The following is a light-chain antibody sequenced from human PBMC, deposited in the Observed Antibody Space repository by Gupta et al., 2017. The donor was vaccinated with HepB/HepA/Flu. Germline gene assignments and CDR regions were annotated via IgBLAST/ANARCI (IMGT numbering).Light chain of an antibody. Sequence: QSALTQPRSVSGSPGQAGTISCTGTSSDVGAYNYVSWYQQHPGKAPKLIIYDVSKRPSGAPDRFSGSKSGSTASLTISGLQAEDEADYYCCSYAGSYTEVFGTGTKVTVL. CDR1: SSDVGAYNY. V-gene: IGLV2-11*01. CDR2: DVS. J-gene: IGLJ1*01. CDR3: CSYAGSYTEV.